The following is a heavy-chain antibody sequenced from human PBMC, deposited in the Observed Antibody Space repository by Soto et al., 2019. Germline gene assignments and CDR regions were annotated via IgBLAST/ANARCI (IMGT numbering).Heavy chain of an antibody. V-gene: IGHV3-30*03. CDR1: AFTFSSYG. CDR2: ISYDGSNK. Sequence: GGSLRPSCAASAFTFSSYGMHWDRQAPGKGLEWVAVISYDGSNKYYADSVKGRFTISRDNSKNTLYLQMNSLRAEDTAVYYCARLYLAATITSLDYWGQGTLGTVSS. J-gene: IGHJ4*02. CDR3: ARLYLAATITSLDY. D-gene: IGHD5-12*01.